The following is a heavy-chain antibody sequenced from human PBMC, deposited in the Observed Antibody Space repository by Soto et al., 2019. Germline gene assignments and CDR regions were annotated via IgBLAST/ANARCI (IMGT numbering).Heavy chain of an antibody. Sequence: QLQLQESGPGLVKPSETLSLTCTVSGGSISSSSYYWGWARQPPGKGLEWIGSIYYSGNTYYNPSLKSRVTISVDTSKNQFSLKLSYVTAADTAVYYCATSDYGSGWGQGTLVTVSS. CDR2: IYYSGNT. J-gene: IGHJ4*02. CDR3: ATSDYGSG. D-gene: IGHD4-17*01. CDR1: GGSISSSSYY. V-gene: IGHV4-39*01.